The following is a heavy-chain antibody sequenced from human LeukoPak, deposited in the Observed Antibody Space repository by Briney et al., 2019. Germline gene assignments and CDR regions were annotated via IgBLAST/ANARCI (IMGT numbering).Heavy chain of an antibody. CDR3: ARNGFDTNGAYYFDY. J-gene: IGHJ4*02. CDR1: GYTFTGYY. D-gene: IGHD2-8*01. V-gene: IGHV1-2*02. Sequence: ASVKVSCKASGYTFTGYYMRWVRQAPGQGLEWMGWINPNSGGTNYAQKFQGRVTMTRDTSISTAYMELSRLRSDDTAVYYCARNGFDTNGAYYFDYWGQGTLVTVSS. CDR2: INPNSGGT.